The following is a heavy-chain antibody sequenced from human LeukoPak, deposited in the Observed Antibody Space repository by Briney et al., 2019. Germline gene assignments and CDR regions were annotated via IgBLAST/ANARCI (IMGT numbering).Heavy chain of an antibody. Sequence: GGSLRLSCAASGFTFDDYAMHWVRQAPGKGLEWVSGISWNSGSIGYADSVKGRFTISRDNAKNSLYLQMNSLRAEDTALYYCAKARSGAVDYWGQGTLVTVSS. CDR3: AKARSGAVDY. D-gene: IGHD2-15*01. V-gene: IGHV3-9*01. CDR1: GFTFDDYA. J-gene: IGHJ4*02. CDR2: ISWNSGSI.